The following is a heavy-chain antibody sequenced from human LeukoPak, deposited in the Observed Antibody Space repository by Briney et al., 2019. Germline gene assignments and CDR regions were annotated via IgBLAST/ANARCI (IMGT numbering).Heavy chain of an antibody. V-gene: IGHV3-23*01. CDR2: ISGSGGST. J-gene: IGHJ4*02. CDR3: AKDRGVWYYYDSSGYYQLDY. Sequence: EPGGSLRLSCAASGFTFSTYTMGWVRQAPGKGLEWVSAISGSGGSTYYADSVKGRFTISRDNSKNTLYLQMNSLRAEDTAVYYCAKDRGVWYYYDSSGYYQLDYWGQGTLVTVSS. CDR1: GFTFSTYT. D-gene: IGHD3-22*01.